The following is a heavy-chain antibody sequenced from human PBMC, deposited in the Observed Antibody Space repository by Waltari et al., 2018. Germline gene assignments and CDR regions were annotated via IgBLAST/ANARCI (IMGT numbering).Heavy chain of an antibody. CDR2: ISWNSGSI. V-gene: IGHV3-9*02. CDR1: GSPISRSTYY. CDR3: AKGNAPDY. J-gene: IGHJ4*02. D-gene: IGHD1-1*01. Sequence: QLQESGPGLVKTSETLSLSCTVSGSPISRSTYYWGWIRQPPGKGLEWVSGISWNSGSIGYADSVKGRFTISRDNAKNSLYLQMNSLRAEDTALYYCAKGNAPDYWGQGTLVTVSS.